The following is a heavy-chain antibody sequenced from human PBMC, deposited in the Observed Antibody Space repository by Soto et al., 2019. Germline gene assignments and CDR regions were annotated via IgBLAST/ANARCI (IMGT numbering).Heavy chain of an antibody. CDR3: ARVSYFDSSGYYYYFDY. V-gene: IGHV4-38-2*01. CDR1: GYSISSGYF. D-gene: IGHD3-22*01. Sequence: SETLSLTCAVSGYSISSGYFWGWIRQPPGKGLEWIGSIYHSGSTYFNPSLKSRVTISVDTSKNQFSLKLSSVTAADTAVYYCARVSYFDSSGYYYYFDYWGQGTLVTVSS. J-gene: IGHJ4*02. CDR2: IYHSGST.